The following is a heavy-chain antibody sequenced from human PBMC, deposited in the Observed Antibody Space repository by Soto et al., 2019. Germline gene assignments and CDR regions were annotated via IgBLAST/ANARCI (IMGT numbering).Heavy chain of an antibody. CDR2: IGYDGSNK. Sequence: QVQLVESGGGVVQPGRSLRLSCAASGFTFSSYGMHWVRQAPGKGLEWVAGIGYDGSNKYYADSVKGRFTISRDNSKNTLNLQMNSLRAEDTAVYYCASEYCSGGSCYYYGMDVWGQGTTVTVSS. V-gene: IGHV3-33*01. D-gene: IGHD2-15*01. J-gene: IGHJ6*02. CDR3: ASEYCSGGSCYYYGMDV. CDR1: GFTFSSYG.